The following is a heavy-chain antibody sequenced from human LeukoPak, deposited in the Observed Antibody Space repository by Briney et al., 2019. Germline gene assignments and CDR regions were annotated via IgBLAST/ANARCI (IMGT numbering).Heavy chain of an antibody. CDR3: ARGLGYCSGGSCYFPYYFDY. CDR1: GGSISSGDYY. CDR2: IYYSGST. V-gene: IGHV4-30-4*08. D-gene: IGHD2-15*01. Sequence: SQTLSLTCTVSGGSISSGDYYWSWIRQPPGKGLEWIGCIYYSGSTYYNPSLKSRVTISVDTSKNQFSLKLSSVTAADTAVYYCARGLGYCSGGSCYFPYYFDYWGQGTLVTVSS. J-gene: IGHJ4*02.